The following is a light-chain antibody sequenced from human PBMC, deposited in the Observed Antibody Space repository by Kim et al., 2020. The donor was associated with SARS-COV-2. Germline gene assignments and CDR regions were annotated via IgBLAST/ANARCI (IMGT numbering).Light chain of an antibody. CDR2: AAS. CDR1: QSISSY. CDR3: QQSYSTLRT. Sequence: DIQMTQSPSSLSASVGDRVTITCRASQSISSYLNWYQQKPGKAPKLLIYAASSLQSGVPSRFSGSGSGTALTLTISSLQPEDFATYYCQQSYSTLRTFGQGTKVDIK. J-gene: IGKJ1*01. V-gene: IGKV1-39*01.